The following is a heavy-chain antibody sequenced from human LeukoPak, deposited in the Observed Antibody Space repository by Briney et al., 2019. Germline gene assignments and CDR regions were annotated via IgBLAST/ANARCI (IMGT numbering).Heavy chain of an antibody. V-gene: IGHV4-59*01. CDR3: ARDAHPYCSGGSCWNY. CDR1: GGSISSYY. J-gene: IGHJ4*02. Sequence: SETLSLTCTVSGGSISSYYWSWIRQPPGKGLEWIGYIYYSGSTNYNPSLKSRVTISVDTSKNQISLKLSSATAADTAVYYCARDAHPYCSGGSCWNYWGQGTLVTVSS. CDR2: IYYSGST. D-gene: IGHD2-15*01.